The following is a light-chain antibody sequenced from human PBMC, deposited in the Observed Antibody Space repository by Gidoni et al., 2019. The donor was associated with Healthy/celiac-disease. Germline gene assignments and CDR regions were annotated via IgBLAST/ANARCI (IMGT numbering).Light chain of an antibody. CDR2: AAS. J-gene: IGKJ1*01. Sequence: DIQMTQSPSSLSASVGDRFTITCRASQSISSYLNWYQQKPGKAPKLLIYAASSLQSGVPSRFSGSGSGTDFTLTISILQPEDFATYYCQQSDSTPQTFGQGTKVESK. CDR3: QQSDSTPQT. CDR1: QSISSY. V-gene: IGKV1-39*01.